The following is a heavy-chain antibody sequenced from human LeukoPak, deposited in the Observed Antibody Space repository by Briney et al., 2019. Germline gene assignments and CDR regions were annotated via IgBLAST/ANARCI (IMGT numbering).Heavy chain of an antibody. CDR3: ARHLSSTADH. D-gene: IGHD2-2*01. J-gene: IGHJ4*02. Sequence: GGSLRLSCAASGFTFTSYDIHWVRQAPGKGLEWVAVISSDGSGKYYADSVKGRFTISRDNSKNTLYLQMNSLRAEDTAVYYCARHLSSTADHWGQGTLVTVSS. CDR1: GFTFTSYD. CDR2: ISSDGSGK. V-gene: IGHV3-30-3*01.